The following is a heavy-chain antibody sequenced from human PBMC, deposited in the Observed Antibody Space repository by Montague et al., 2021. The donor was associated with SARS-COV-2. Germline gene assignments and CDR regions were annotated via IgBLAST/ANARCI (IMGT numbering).Heavy chain of an antibody. CDR2: VNFRGRT. J-gene: IGHJ6*02. Sequence: SETLSLTCVVYGGSFNDFYWSWISQPQGKGLEWIGEVNFRGRTNYNPSLKSRATVPVDKSNNHFSLRLSSVTAADTAVYYCARFPHGSGSYNADYNYGMDVWGQGTTVTVSS. CDR3: ARFPHGSGSYNADYNYGMDV. CDR1: GGSFNDFY. V-gene: IGHV4-34*01. D-gene: IGHD3-10*01.